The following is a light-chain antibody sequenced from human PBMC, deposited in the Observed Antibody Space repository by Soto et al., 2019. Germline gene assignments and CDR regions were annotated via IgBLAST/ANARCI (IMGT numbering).Light chain of an antibody. CDR1: QSVAANY. CDR3: HQYGTAPLT. CDR2: GAS. Sequence: EVVLTRSPCTLSLSPGERATLSCRASQSVAANYLAWYQQKRGQAPRLLIYGASSRATGIPDRFSGSGSGTDFTLTISRLEPEDFSVYYCHQYGTAPLTFGPGTKVDIK. J-gene: IGKJ3*01. V-gene: IGKV3-20*01.